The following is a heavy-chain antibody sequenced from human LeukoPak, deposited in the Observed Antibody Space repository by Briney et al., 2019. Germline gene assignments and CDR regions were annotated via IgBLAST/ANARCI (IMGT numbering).Heavy chain of an antibody. V-gene: IGHV5-51*01. CDR2: KYPADSDT. D-gene: IGHD3-9*01. CDR3: ARQRGRMTGYAAGGFDM. Sequence: GESLKIPSRGLEYGFTSCCFAWGRHRPGKGLEGWGGKYPADSDTRYSPSFQGQVTISADKSISTAYLQWSSLKASDTAIYYCARQRGRMTGYAAGGFDMWGQGTMVTVSS. J-gene: IGHJ3*02. CDR1: EYGFTSCC.